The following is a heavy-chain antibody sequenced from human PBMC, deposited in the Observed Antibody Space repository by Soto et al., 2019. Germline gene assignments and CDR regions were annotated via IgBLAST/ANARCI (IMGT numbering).Heavy chain of an antibody. CDR3: AREGASIVGATGAFDI. J-gene: IGHJ3*02. Sequence: QMQLVQSGAEVKRPGSSMKVSCTASGGTFSTYPVNWVRQAPGQGLEWMGVILPMFGTANIAQKFQGRVTITADKSTSTVDMELSSLRSEDTAVSYCAREGASIVGATGAFDIWGQGTMVSVSS. D-gene: IGHD1-26*01. CDR1: GGTFSTYP. CDR2: ILPMFGTA. V-gene: IGHV1-69*06.